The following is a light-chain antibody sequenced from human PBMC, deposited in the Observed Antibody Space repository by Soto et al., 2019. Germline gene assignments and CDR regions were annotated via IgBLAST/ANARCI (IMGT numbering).Light chain of an antibody. J-gene: IGKJ1*01. CDR3: QQCYMGWT. CDR2: DAS. V-gene: IGKV1-39*01. Sequence: DIQMTQSPSSLSASVGDRVTITCRASQTISTYLNWYQQKPGKAPRLLIYDASSLLSGVPSRFSGTGSGTEFTFSITSLQPEDFGTYYCQQCYMGWTFGQGTKVDFK. CDR1: QTISTY.